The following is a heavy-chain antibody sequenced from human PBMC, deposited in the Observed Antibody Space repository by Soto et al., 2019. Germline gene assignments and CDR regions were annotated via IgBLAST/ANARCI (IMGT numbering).Heavy chain of an antibody. Sequence: GGSLRLSCAASGFTFSSYSMNWVRQAPGKGLEWVSSISSSSSYIYYADSVKGRFTISRDNAKNSLYLQMNSLRAEDTAVYYCARDLLSGYYYGSGSYEYYFDYWGQGTLVTVSS. V-gene: IGHV3-21*01. CDR3: ARDLLSGYYYGSGSYEYYFDY. CDR2: ISSSSSYI. J-gene: IGHJ4*02. D-gene: IGHD3-10*01. CDR1: GFTFSSYS.